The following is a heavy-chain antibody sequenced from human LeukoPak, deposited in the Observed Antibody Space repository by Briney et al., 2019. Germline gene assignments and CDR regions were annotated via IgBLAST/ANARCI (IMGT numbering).Heavy chain of an antibody. CDR1: GGSISSYY. J-gene: IGHJ4*02. D-gene: IGHD3-10*01. CDR3: ARLSWFGELLSFYFDS. CDR2: IYTTGTT. V-gene: IGHV4-4*07. Sequence: PSETLSLTCTVSGGSISSYYWSWIRQPAGKGLEWIGRIYTTGTTNYTPSLKSRVTMSVDTSKNQFSLKLSSVAAADTAVYYCARLSWFGELLSFYFDSWGQGTLVTVSS.